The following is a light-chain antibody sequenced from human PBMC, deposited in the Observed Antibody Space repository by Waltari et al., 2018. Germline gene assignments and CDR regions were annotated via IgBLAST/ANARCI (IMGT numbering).Light chain of an antibody. Sequence: DIQMTQSPSSLYASVGDRVTITCRASQNIINYLNWYQHKPGKAPKLLIYTASSLQSGVPSRFSGSGSGTDFILTISSLQPEDFGTYYCQQSYSSPRTFGQGTTVEIK. V-gene: IGKV1-39*01. CDR2: TAS. CDR1: QNIINY. CDR3: QQSYSSPRT. J-gene: IGKJ1*01.